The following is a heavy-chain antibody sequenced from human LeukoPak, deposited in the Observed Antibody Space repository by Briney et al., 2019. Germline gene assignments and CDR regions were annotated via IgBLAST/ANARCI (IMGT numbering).Heavy chain of an antibody. CDR3: ARDRFLGLVTAYLDY. V-gene: IGHV3-74*01. J-gene: IGHJ4*02. CDR2: VKSDGSST. CDR1: GFTFRSYA. Sequence: GGSLRLSCAASGFTFRSYAMHWVRQAPGKGLVWVSRVKSDGSSTTYADSVKGRFTISRDNARNTLYLQMKGLRAEDTAVYYCARDRFLGLVTAYLDYWGQGTPVTVSS. D-gene: IGHD2-21*02.